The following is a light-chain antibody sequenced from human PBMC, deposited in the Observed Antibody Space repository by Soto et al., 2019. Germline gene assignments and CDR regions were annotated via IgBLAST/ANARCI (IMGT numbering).Light chain of an antibody. CDR2: GAS. J-gene: IGKJ1*01. CDR3: QQYGSSGT. V-gene: IGKV3-20*01. CDR1: QSVRKNY. Sequence: EIVMTQSPGTLSLSPGARATLSCRASQSVRKNYLAWYKQKPGQAPRLLIYGASNRATGIPDRFIVSGSGTDFTLTISRLEPEDFAVYDCQQYGSSGTFGQGTKVDIK.